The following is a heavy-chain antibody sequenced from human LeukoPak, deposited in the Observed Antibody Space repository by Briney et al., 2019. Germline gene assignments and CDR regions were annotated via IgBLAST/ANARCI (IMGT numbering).Heavy chain of an antibody. Sequence: GASAKVSCKASGYTFTNYGLSWVRQAPGQGLEWMGWISGYNGHTNYVQKFQGRVTMTTDTSTSTAYMELRSLTCDDTAVYYCARGIHSGSSGPYYFDYWGQGTLVTVSS. V-gene: IGHV1-18*01. CDR3: ARGIHSGSSGPYYFDY. CDR2: ISGYNGHT. CDR1: GYTFTNYG. J-gene: IGHJ4*02. D-gene: IGHD1-26*01.